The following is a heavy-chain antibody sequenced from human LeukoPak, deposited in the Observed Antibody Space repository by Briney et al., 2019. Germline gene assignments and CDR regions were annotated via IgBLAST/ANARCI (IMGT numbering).Heavy chain of an antibody. J-gene: IGHJ4*02. CDR3: ARWLDSGWFYYFDY. CDR2: IYYSGST. D-gene: IGHD6-19*01. V-gene: IGHV4-59*01. Sequence: PSETLSLTCTVSGGSITSYYWSWIRQPPGKGLEWLGYIYYSGSTNYNPSLKSRVTISVDTSKNQFSLKLSSVTAADTAVYYCARWLDSGWFYYFDYWGQGTLVTVSS. CDR1: GGSITSYY.